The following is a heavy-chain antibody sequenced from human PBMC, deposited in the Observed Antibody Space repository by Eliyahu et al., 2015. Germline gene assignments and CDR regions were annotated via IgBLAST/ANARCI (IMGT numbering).Heavy chain of an antibody. Sequence: QITLKESGPTLVKPTQTLTLTCTFSGFXLSTSGVGVGWIRQPPGKALEWLAVIYWDDDKRYSPSLKSRLTITKDTSKNQVVLTMTNMDPVDTATYYCAHLSTTVAPGAFDIWGQGTMVTVSS. CDR1: GFXLSTSGVG. CDR3: AHLSTTVAPGAFDI. J-gene: IGHJ3*02. D-gene: IGHD4-11*01. CDR2: IYWDDDK. V-gene: IGHV2-5*02.